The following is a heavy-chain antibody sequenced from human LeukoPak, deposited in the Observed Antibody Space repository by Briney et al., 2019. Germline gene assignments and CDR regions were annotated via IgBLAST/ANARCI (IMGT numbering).Heavy chain of an antibody. CDR1: GGSISRSSYY. Sequence: PSETLSLTCTVSGGSISRSSYYWGWLRQPPGKGLEWIGSIYYSGTAYSNPSLKSRVTISVDTSKNQFSLKLRSVTAADTAVYYWARTPEVVGWFDHWGQGTLVTVSS. CDR3: ARTPEVVGWFDH. CDR2: IYYSGTA. J-gene: IGHJ5*02. V-gene: IGHV4-39*01.